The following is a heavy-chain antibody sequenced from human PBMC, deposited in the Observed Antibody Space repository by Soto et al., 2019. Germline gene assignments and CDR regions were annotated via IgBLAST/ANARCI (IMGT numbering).Heavy chain of an antibody. J-gene: IGHJ4*02. V-gene: IGHV4-59*01. Sequence: QVQLQESGPGLVKPSETLSLTCTVSGGSITPYYWSWVRQPPGKRLEWIGYISSSGFTNYNPSLNSRVTISVDTSKNQFSLQLSSVTAADPAVYYCVRDCYSSSCFDLWGQGTLVTVSS. D-gene: IGHD6-13*01. CDR1: GGSITPYY. CDR2: ISSSGFT. CDR3: VRDCYSSSCFDL.